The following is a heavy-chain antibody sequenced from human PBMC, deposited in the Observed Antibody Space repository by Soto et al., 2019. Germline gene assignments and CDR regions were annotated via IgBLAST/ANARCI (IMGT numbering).Heavy chain of an antibody. Sequence: TGPTLVNTTQTLTLTCTFYGFSLSTSAVGVGWISRPPGKALEWLGLIYWNDDKRYSPSLKSRLTISNDTSKNPVFLRKTDLDPVDTATFHCAHIPVGGTWYFDLWGRGTLVTVSS. D-gene: IGHD6-19*01. J-gene: IGHJ2*01. CDR3: AHIPVGGTWYFDL. V-gene: IGHV2-5*01. CDR1: GFSLSTSAVG. CDR2: IYWNDDK.